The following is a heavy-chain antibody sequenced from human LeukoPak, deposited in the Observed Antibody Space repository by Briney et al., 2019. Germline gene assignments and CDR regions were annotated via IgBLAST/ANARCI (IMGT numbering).Heavy chain of an antibody. D-gene: IGHD3-16*01. J-gene: IGHJ4*02. CDR2: ISSSGSTI. CDR1: GFTFSTYE. V-gene: IGHV3-48*03. Sequence: GGSLRLSCAASGFTFSTYEMNWVRQAPGKGLDWVSYISSSGSTIYYADSVKGRFTISRDNAKNSLFLQMNSPRAEDSAVYYCARLLGGSYFDYWGQGTLVTVSS. CDR3: ARLLGGSYFDY.